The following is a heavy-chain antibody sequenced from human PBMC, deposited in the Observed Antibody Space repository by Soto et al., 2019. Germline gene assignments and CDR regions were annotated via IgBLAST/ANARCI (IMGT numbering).Heavy chain of an antibody. D-gene: IGHD4-17*01. V-gene: IGHV4-30-2*01. CDR3: ARGVTTVTTIDY. CDR1: GGSISSGGYS. Sequence: SETLPLTCAVSGGSISSGGYSWSWIRQPPGKGLEWIGYIYHSGSTYYNPSLKSRVTISVDRSKNQFSLKLSSVTAADTAVYYCARGVTTVTTIDYWGQGTLVTVSS. CDR2: IYHSGST. J-gene: IGHJ4*02.